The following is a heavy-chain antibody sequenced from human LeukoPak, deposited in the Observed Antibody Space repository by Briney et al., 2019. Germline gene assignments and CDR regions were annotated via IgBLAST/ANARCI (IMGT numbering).Heavy chain of an antibody. Sequence: GGSLRLSCAASGFTFSTYAMSWVRQAPGEGLEWVSAISGSGDRIYYADSVRGRFTTSRDNSKNTLYLQMNSLRAEDTAIYYCAKANDFWSGYYVYWGQGTLVTVSS. CDR3: AKANDFWSGYYVY. V-gene: IGHV3-23*01. D-gene: IGHD3-3*01. CDR1: GFTFSTYA. CDR2: ISGSGDRI. J-gene: IGHJ4*02.